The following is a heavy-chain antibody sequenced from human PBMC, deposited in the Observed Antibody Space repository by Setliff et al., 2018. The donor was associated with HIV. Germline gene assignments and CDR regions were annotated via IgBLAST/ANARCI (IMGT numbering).Heavy chain of an antibody. CDR1: GFSFSRYT. CDR2: ITSNLNY. Sequence: GGSLRLSCVASGFSFSRYTMMWVRQTPGKGLEWVSSITSNLNYKYADSVKGRFTISRDNTKNSLYLQMNSLRAEDTAVYYCATEGPSETPDAFDIWGQGTMVTVSS. CDR3: ATEGPSETPDAFDI. V-gene: IGHV3-21*01. J-gene: IGHJ3*02.